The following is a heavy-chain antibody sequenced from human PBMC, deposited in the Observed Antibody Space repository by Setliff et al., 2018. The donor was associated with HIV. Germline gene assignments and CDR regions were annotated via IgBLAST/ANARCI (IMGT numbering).Heavy chain of an antibody. J-gene: IGHJ5*02. D-gene: IGHD2-15*01. CDR3: ARGYCGGGICYSPNWLDP. Sequence: ASVKVSCKAYGHTYNAYGITWVRQAPGQGLEGMGWISAHYGSTKYAQTLQGRVTMTTDTAKSTAYMEIKSLTSDDTAVYYGARGYCGGGICYSPNWLDPWGQGTLVTVSS. V-gene: IGHV1-18*01. CDR1: GHTYNAYG. CDR2: ISAHYGST.